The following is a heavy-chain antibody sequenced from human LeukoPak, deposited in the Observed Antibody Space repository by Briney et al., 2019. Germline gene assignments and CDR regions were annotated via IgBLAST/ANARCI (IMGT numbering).Heavy chain of an antibody. D-gene: IGHD3-22*01. CDR1: GVTLSDHH. Sequence: GGSLRLSCAASGVTLSDHHMDWVRQAPGKGLEWVGRTRNKARGYNPEYAASVKGRFTISRDDSETLVYLQMNGLRTEDTSVYFCARDGAEGDNSAFDIWGHGTVVTVSS. CDR3: ARDGAEGDNSAFDI. J-gene: IGHJ3*02. CDR2: TRNKARGYNP. V-gene: IGHV3-72*01.